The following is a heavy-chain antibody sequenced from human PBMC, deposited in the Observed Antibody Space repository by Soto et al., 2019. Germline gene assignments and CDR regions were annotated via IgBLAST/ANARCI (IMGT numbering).Heavy chain of an antibody. Sequence: GSLRLSCVASGFTFSNYWMTWVRQAPGKGLQWVANIKEDGSEKLYVDSVKGRFTVSRDNAENLLHLHMNSLRAEDTAVYYCARRMTAVTIIEYWGQGTLVTVSS. D-gene: IGHD4-17*01. CDR2: IKEDGSEK. CDR3: ARRMTAVTIIEY. V-gene: IGHV3-7*03. CDR1: GFTFSNYW. J-gene: IGHJ4*02.